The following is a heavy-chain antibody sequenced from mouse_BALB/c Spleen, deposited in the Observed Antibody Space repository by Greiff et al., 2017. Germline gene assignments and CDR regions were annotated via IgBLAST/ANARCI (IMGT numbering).Heavy chain of an antibody. CDR3: AREGYGNWFAY. Sequence: LQQPGAELVKPGASVKMSCKASGYTFTSYNMHWVKQTPGQGLEWIGAIYPGNGDTSYNQKFKGKATLTADKSSSTAYMQLSSLTSEDSAVYYCAREGYGNWFAYWGQGTLVTVSA. CDR1: GYTFTSYN. J-gene: IGHJ3*01. D-gene: IGHD2-1*01. CDR2: IYPGNGDT. V-gene: IGHV1-12*01.